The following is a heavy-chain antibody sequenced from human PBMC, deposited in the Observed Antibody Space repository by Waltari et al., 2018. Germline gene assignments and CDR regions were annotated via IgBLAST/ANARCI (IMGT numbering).Heavy chain of an antibody. CDR1: GYTLTELS. J-gene: IGHJ6*02. CDR2: FDPEDGET. Sequence: QVQLVQSGAEVKKPGASVKVSCKVSGYTLTELSMHWVRPAPGKGHEWMGGFDPEDGETIYAQKFQGRVTMTEDTSTDTAYMELSRLRSEDTAVYYCATARMIVKEDGMDVWGQGTTVTVSS. D-gene: IGHD3-22*01. V-gene: IGHV1-24*01. CDR3: ATARMIVKEDGMDV.